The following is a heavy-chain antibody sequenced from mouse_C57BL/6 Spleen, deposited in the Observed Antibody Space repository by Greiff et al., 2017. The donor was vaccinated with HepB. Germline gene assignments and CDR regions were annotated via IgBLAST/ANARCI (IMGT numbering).Heavy chain of an antibody. CDR1: GYTFTSYW. CDR3: ARGGNDYDVLAW. Sequence: QVQLQQPGAELVKPGASVKMSCKASGYTFTSYWITWVKQRPGQGLEWIGDIYPGSGSTNYNEKFKSKATLTVDTSSSTAYMQLSSLTSEDSAVYYCARGGNDYDVLAWWGQGTLVTVSA. D-gene: IGHD2-4*01. CDR2: IYPGSGST. J-gene: IGHJ3*02. V-gene: IGHV1-55*01.